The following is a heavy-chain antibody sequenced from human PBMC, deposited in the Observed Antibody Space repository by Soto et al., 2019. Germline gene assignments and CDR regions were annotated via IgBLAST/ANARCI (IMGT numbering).Heavy chain of an antibody. CDR1: GGSVSSGSYY. CDR3: ARDHHPRPVLGIAAAQRRFDP. V-gene: IGHV4-61*01. D-gene: IGHD6-13*01. J-gene: IGHJ5*02. Sequence: SETLSLTCSVSGGSVSSGSYYWSWIRQPPGKGLEWIGYIYYSGSTNYNPSLKSRVTISVDTSKNQFSLKLSSVTAADTAVYYCARDHHPRPVLGIAAAQRRFDPWGQGTLVTVSS. CDR2: IYYSGST.